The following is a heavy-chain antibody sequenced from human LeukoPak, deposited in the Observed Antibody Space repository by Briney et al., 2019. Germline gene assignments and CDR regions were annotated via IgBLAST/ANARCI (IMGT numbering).Heavy chain of an antibody. CDR1: GFSFSSYA. Sequence: PGGSLRLSCAASGFSFSSYAMSWVRQAPGKGLEWVSAISGSGSSTYFADSVKGRFTISRDKSKNTLYLQMNSLRAEDTAVYYCAKGSKNWGSYYIDYWGQGTLVTVSS. CDR3: AKGSKNWGSYYIDY. CDR2: ISGSGSST. J-gene: IGHJ4*02. D-gene: IGHD7-27*01. V-gene: IGHV3-23*01.